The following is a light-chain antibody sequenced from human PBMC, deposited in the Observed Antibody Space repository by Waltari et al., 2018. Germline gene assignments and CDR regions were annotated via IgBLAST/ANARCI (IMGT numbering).Light chain of an antibody. V-gene: IGKV3-20*01. CDR3: QQYVESPAT. Sequence: EIVLTQSPGTVSLSPGDRATVSCWASQSVRIYFAWYQQKPGQAPRLLIYHASSRSTGIPDRFSGSGSGTDFRLTISRLEPEDFAMYYCQQYVESPATFGQGTKVEIK. CDR2: HAS. CDR1: QSVRIY. J-gene: IGKJ1*01.